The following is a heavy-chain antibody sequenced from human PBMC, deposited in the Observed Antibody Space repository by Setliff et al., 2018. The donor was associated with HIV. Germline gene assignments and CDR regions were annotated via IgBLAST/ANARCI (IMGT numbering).Heavy chain of an antibody. CDR1: GGSISSYY. J-gene: IGHJ2*01. D-gene: IGHD2-21*02. Sequence: SETLSLTCPVSGGSISSYYWSWIRQPPGKGLEWIGYVYYDGSTKHNPSLESRVTLSVDTSKNQFSLKLSSVTAADTAVYYCARHDGTYCGGDCYLLGYFDLWGRGTLVTVPQ. V-gene: IGHV4-59*08. CDR2: VYYDGST. CDR3: ARHDGTYCGGDCYLLGYFDL.